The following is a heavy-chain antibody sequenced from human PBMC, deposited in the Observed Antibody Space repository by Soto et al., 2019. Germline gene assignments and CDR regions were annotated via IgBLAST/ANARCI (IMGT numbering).Heavy chain of an antibody. CDR1: GGLISSGDSY. CDR3: AGREESRPYRAFDY. D-gene: IGHD2-2*02. CDR2: IYDSGAA. J-gene: IGHJ4*02. Sequence: QVRLQESGPGLVKPSQTLSLTCTVSGGLISSGDSYWSWIRQPPGRGLEWIGYIYDSGAAYYNPSLKSRFSISVDTSKNQFSLKLTAVTAADTAVYYCAGREESRPYRAFDYWGQGALVTVSS. V-gene: IGHV4-30-4*01.